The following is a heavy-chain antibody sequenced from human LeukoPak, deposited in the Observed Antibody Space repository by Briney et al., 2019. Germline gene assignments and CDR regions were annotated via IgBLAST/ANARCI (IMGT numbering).Heavy chain of an antibody. V-gene: IGHV3-21*01. CDR3: ASNQDYYDSSGYYYRTHYFDY. D-gene: IGHD3-22*01. Sequence: GGSLRLSCAASGFTFSSYSMNWVRQAPGKGLEWVSSISSSSRYIYYADSVNGRFTISRDNAKNSLYLQMNSLRAEDTAVYYCASNQDYYDSSGYYYRTHYFDYWGHETLVTVSS. CDR1: GFTFSSYS. CDR2: ISSSSRYI. J-gene: IGHJ4*01.